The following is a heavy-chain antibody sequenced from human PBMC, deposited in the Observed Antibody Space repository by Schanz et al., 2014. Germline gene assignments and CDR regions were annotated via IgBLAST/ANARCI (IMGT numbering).Heavy chain of an antibody. CDR1: GYTFTGHH. J-gene: IGHJ4*02. CDR3: ARTAYANSASPHFDY. Sequence: QVQLVQSGAEVEKPGASVKVSCKASGYTFTGHHMHWVRQAPGQGLEWMGRISPYNGNTKYAEKLEGRVTMTTDISTSTAYMQLRSLTSDDTAVYYCARTAYANSASPHFDYWGQGTLVTVSS. V-gene: IGHV1-18*04. D-gene: IGHD3-22*01. CDR2: ISPYNGNT.